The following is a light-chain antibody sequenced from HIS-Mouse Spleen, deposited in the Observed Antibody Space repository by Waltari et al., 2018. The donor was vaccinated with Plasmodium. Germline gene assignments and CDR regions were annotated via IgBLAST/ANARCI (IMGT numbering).Light chain of an antibody. CDR3: YSTDSSGNHRV. J-gene: IGLJ3*02. Sequence: SYELTQPPSVSVSPGQTARLTCSGDALPKKYAYWYQQKSGQAPVLVIYEDSKRPSGIPERFSGSSSGTMATLTISGAQVEDEADYYCYSTDSSGNHRVFGAGTKLTVL. CDR1: ALPKKY. V-gene: IGLV3-10*01. CDR2: EDS.